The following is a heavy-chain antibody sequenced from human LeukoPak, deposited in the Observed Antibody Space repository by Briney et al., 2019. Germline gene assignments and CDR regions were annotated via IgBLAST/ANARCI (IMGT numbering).Heavy chain of an antibody. J-gene: IGHJ1*01. CDR1: GFTFSSYG. D-gene: IGHD6-13*01. V-gene: IGHV3-30*18. CDR3: AKGSSWYGGEYFQH. Sequence: GGSLRLSCAASGFTFSSYGMHGVRQAPGKGLEWVAVISYDGSNKYYADSVKGRFTISRDNSKNTLYLQMNSLRAEDTAVYYCAKGSSWYGGEYFQHWGQGTLVTVSS. CDR2: ISYDGSNK.